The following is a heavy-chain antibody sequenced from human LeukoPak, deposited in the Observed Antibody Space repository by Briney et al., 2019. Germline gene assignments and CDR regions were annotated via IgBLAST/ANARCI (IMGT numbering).Heavy chain of an antibody. CDR3: ARSVLSPVLQDFDY. CDR1: GFTFSSCG. CDR2: IWYDGSKT. D-gene: IGHD5-24*01. V-gene: IGHV3-33*01. J-gene: IGHJ4*02. Sequence: GGSLRLSCAASGFTFSSCGMHWVRQAPGKGLEWVAVIWYDGSKTYHADSVKGRFTISRDNSKNTLYLQMNNLRAEDTAVYYCARSVLSPVLQDFDYWGRGTLVTVSS.